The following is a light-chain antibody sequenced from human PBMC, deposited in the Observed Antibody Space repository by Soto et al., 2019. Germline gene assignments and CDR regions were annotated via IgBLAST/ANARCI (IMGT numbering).Light chain of an antibody. J-gene: IGKJ1*01. CDR1: QTVSSGY. Sequence: DIVFTQSPGTLSLSPGERAPLSCRASQTVSSGYLAWYQQKHGQAPRLLIDGASSRATGIPDRFSGSGSGTDFTLTISRLEPEDFAVYYCQQYSRSPPTFGHGTKGDIK. V-gene: IGKV3-20*01. CDR2: GAS. CDR3: QQYSRSPPT.